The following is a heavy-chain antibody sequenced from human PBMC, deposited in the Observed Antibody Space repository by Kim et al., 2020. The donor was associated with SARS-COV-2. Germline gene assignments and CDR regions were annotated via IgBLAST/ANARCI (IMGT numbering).Heavy chain of an antibody. D-gene: IGHD2-15*01. Sequence: SVKGRFTNTRDNAKNALYLQMTSLRAEDTAVYYCAKEKAVLTPACYDYWGQGTLVTVSS. V-gene: IGHV3-23*01. J-gene: IGHJ4*02. CDR3: AKEKAVLTPACYDY.